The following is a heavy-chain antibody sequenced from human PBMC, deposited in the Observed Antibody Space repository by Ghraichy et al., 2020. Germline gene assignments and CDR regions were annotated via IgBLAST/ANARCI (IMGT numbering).Heavy chain of an antibody. V-gene: IGHV3-33*01. CDR1: GFTFSSYG. D-gene: IGHD2-15*01. CDR2: IWYDGSNK. Sequence: GGSLRLSCAASGFTFSSYGMHWVRQAPGKGLEWVAVIWYDGSNKYYADSVKGRFTISRDNSKNTLYLQMNSLRAEDTAVYYCARDGVAATYYYYYYGMDVWGQGTTVTVSS. CDR3: ARDGVAATYYYYYYGMDV. J-gene: IGHJ6*02.